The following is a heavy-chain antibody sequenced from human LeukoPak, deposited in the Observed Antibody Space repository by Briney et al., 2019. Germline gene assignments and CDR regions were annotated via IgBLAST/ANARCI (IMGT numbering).Heavy chain of an antibody. CDR1: GFTFSSHA. J-gene: IGHJ4*02. CDR3: ARNPGRTLVVVTAVDY. V-gene: IGHV3-30-3*01. Sequence: PGGSLILSCAASGFTFSSHAMHWVRQAPGKGLEWVGVISYDGSNKYYGDSAKGRFTITRDNSKNTLYVQMNSLRVEDTAVYYCARNPGRTLVVVTAVDYWGQGTLVTVSS. CDR2: ISYDGSNK. D-gene: IGHD2-21*02.